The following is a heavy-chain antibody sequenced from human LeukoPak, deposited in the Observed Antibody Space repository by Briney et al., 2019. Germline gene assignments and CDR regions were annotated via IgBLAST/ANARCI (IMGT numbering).Heavy chain of an antibody. J-gene: IGHJ4*02. CDR3: ARDLYGDGDY. D-gene: IGHD4-17*01. CDR1: GFTFSSYA. V-gene: IGHV3-30-3*01. CDR2: ISYDGSNK. Sequence: PGGSLRLSCAASGFTFSSYAMHWARQAPGKGLEWVAVISYDGSNKYYADSVKGRFTISRDNYTNTLYLQKNSLRAEDTAVYYCARDLYGDGDYWGQGTLVTV.